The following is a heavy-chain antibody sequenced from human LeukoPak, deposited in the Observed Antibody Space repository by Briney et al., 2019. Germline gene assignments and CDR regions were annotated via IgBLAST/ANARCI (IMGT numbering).Heavy chain of an antibody. CDR3: ARDRIAAAEVFMDV. V-gene: IGHV4-4*02. Sequence: SETLSLTCAVSGGSISSSNWWSWVRQPPGKGLEWIGEIYHSGSTNYNPSLKSRVTISVDKSKNQFSLKLSSVTAADTAVYYCARDRIAAAEVFMDVWGKGTTVTVSS. D-gene: IGHD6-13*01. CDR1: GGSISSSNW. CDR2: IYHSGST. J-gene: IGHJ6*03.